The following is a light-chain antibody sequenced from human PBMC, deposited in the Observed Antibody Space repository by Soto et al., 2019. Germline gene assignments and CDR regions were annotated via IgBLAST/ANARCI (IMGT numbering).Light chain of an antibody. J-gene: IGKJ5*01. CDR3: QQYTGPPTT. Sequence: EIVLTQSPGTPSLSPGEGATLSCRASQSLTNDYLAWYQQKVGQAPRLLIYLASRRATGIPDRFSGSGSGTDFALTISRLEPEDSAVYFCQQYTGPPTTFGQGTRLEIK. V-gene: IGKV3-20*01. CDR2: LAS. CDR1: QSLTNDY.